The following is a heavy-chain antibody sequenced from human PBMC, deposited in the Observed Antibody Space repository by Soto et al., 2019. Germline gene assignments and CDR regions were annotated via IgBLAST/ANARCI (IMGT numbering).Heavy chain of an antibody. J-gene: IGHJ3*02. V-gene: IGHV4-34*01. CDR1: GGSFSGYY. CDR2: IDHSGST. Sequence: QVQLQQWGAGLLKPSETLSLTCAVYGGSFSGYYWSWIRQPPGKGLEWIGEIDHSGSTNYNPSLKSRVTIAVDTSKNQFSLKLSSVTAADTAVYYCARKVVPAARSHAFDIWGQGTMVTVSS. CDR3: ARKVVPAARSHAFDI. D-gene: IGHD2-2*01.